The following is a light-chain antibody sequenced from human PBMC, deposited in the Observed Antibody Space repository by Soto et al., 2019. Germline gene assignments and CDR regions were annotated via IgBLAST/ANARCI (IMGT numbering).Light chain of an antibody. CDR1: QRINDNY. Sequence: ETVLTQSPATLSLSPGDSATPSCGASQRINDNYLAWYQQKPRLAPRLLIYDASTRAPGIPDRFSGSGSGADVTLTISRLEPEDFAVYYCQQYSKLPPNTFGQGTKLEIK. J-gene: IGKJ2*01. CDR3: QQYSKLPPNT. CDR2: DAS. V-gene: IGKV3D-20*01.